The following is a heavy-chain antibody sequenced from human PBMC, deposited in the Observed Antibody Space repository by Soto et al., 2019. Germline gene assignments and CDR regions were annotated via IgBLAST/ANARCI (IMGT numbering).Heavy chain of an antibody. CDR3: ARSGGVTPWYFDY. V-gene: IGHV1-69*12. CDR2: IIPIFGTA. J-gene: IGHJ4*02. Sequence: QVQLVQSGAEVKKPGSSVKLSCKASGGTFSSYAISWVRQAPGQGLEWMGGIIPIFGTANYAQKFQGRVTIIADESTSTAYMELSSVRSEDMAVYYCARSGGVTPWYFDYWGQGTLVTVSS. CDR1: GGTFSSYA. D-gene: IGHD5-18*01.